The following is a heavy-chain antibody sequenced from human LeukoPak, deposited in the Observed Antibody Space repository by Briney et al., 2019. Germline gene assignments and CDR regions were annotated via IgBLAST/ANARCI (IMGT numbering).Heavy chain of an antibody. CDR1: GFNFIDYS. Sequence: GGSLRLSCAASGFNFIDYSMNWVRQAPGKWLEWISYIGISSGNTKYADSVKGRFTISRDNAKNSLYLQMNSLRAEDTALYYCAKDGPGSSSSFYYFDYWGQGTLVTVSS. J-gene: IGHJ4*02. V-gene: IGHV3-48*04. CDR2: IGISSGNT. D-gene: IGHD6-13*01. CDR3: AKDGPGSSSSFYYFDY.